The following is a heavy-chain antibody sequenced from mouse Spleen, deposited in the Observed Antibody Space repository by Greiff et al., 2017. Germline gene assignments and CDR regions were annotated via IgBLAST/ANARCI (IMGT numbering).Heavy chain of an antibody. CDR2: ISSGSSTI. J-gene: IGHJ4*01. CDR1: GFTFSSFG. CDR3: ARSPLTGTYAMDY. Sequence: EVKLMESGGGLVQPGGSRKLSCAASGFTFSSFGMHWVRQAPEKGLEWVAYISSGSSTIYYADTVKGRFTISRDNPKNTLFLQMTSLRSEDTAMYYCARSPLTGTYAMDYWGQGTSVTVSS. V-gene: IGHV5-17*02. D-gene: IGHD4-1*01.